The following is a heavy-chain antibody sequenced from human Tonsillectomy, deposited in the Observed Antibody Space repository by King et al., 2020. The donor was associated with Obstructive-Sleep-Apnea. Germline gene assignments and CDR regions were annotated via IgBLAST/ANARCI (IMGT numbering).Heavy chain of an antibody. CDR1: GGSISSYS. CDR3: ARDAELGINWYFDL. CDR2: IYYSGSP. V-gene: IGHV4-59*01. J-gene: IGHJ2*01. D-gene: IGHD7-27*01. Sequence: QLQESGPGLVKPSETLSLTCTVSGGSISSYSWSWIRQPPGKGLEWIGYIYYSGSPNYNPPLKRRVTISVDTSKNQFSLKLSSVTAADTAVYYCARDAELGINWYFDLWGRGTLVTVSS.